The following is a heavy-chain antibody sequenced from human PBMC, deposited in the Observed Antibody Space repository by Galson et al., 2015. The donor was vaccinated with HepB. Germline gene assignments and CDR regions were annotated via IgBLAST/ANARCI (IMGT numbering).Heavy chain of an antibody. CDR2: ISYDGSNK. D-gene: IGHD2-2*01. J-gene: IGHJ4*02. V-gene: IGHV3-30*18. Sequence: SLRLSCAASGFTFSSYGMHWVRQAPGKGLEWVAVISYDGSNKYYADSVKGRFTISRDNSKNTVYLQMNSLRAEDTAVYYCAKSAGGRGGMLYCSSISCSLDYWGQGTLVTVSS. CDR1: GFTFSSYG. CDR3: AKSAGGRGGMLYCSSISCSLDY.